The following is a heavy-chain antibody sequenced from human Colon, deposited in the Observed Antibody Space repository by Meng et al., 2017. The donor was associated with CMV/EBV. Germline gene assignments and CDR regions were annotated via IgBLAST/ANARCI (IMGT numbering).Heavy chain of an antibody. V-gene: IGHV3-23*01. CDR1: GITLSNYA. Sequence: GESLKISCAASGITLSNYAMSWVRQAPGKGLEWVSRISGSCYSADYADSVKGRFTISRDNSKNTLFLQMNSLRVEDTAVYYCAKGLSASQYYFDSWGQGTLVTVSS. CDR3: AKGLSASQYYFDS. D-gene: IGHD3-16*01. CDR2: ISGSCYSA. J-gene: IGHJ4*02.